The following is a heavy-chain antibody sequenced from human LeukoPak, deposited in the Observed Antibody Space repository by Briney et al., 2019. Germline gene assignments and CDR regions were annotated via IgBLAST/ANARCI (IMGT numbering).Heavy chain of an antibody. J-gene: IGHJ5*02. CDR1: GGSFSGYY. CDR2: INHSGSI. CDR3: ARGRWFDP. V-gene: IGHV4-34*01. Sequence: SETLSLTCAVYGGSFSGYYWSWIRQPPGKGLEWIGEINHSGSINYNPSLKSRVTISVDTSKTQFSLKLSSVTAADTAVYYCARGRWFDPWGQGTLVTVSS.